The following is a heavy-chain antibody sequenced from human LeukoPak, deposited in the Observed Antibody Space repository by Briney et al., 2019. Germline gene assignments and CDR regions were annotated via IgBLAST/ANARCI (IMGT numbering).Heavy chain of an antibody. V-gene: IGHV3-23*01. D-gene: IGHD1-1*01. CDR2: ISGSGHST. CDR1: GFTFSSCA. J-gene: IGHJ6*02. Sequence: GGSLRLSCAASGFTFSSCAMSWVRQAPGKGLEWVSTISGSGHSTYYADSVKGRFTISRDNSKNTLYLQMNSLRAEDTAVYYCAKDLWSGLDCYYAMDVWGQGATVTVSS. CDR3: AKDLWSGLDCYYAMDV.